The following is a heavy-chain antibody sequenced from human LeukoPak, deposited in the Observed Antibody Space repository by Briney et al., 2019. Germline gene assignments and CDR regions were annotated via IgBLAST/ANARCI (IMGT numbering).Heavy chain of an antibody. Sequence: GASVKVSCKASGYTFTGYYMHWVRQAPGQGLEWMGWINPNSSGTNYAQKFQGRVTMTRDTSISTAYMELSRLRSDDTAVYYCARVVGVTDYYYYMDVWGKGTTVTVSS. J-gene: IGHJ6*03. CDR3: ARVVGVTDYYYYMDV. D-gene: IGHD1-26*01. CDR1: GYTFTGYY. CDR2: INPNSSGT. V-gene: IGHV1-2*02.